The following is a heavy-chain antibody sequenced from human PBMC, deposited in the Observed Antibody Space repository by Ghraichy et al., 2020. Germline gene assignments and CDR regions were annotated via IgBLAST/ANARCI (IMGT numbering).Heavy chain of an antibody. CDR2: ISSSGRT. CDR3: ARHQSSWNNYGLDV. Sequence: SQTRSLTCTVSAGSISSFNWHWVRQSPEKGLEWIGNISSSGRTNYNPSLQNRVTISMDPPKNQFSLKVRSVTAADAAIYYCARHQSSWNNYGLDVWGQGATVAVSS. D-gene: IGHD1-1*01. J-gene: IGHJ6*02. V-gene: IGHV4-4*09. CDR1: AGSISSFN.